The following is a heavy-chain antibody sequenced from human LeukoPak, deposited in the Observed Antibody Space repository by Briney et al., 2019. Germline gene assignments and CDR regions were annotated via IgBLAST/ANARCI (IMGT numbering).Heavy chain of an antibody. CDR3: ARGWTWFGEPYQALDY. D-gene: IGHD3-10*01. Sequence: RASVKVSCKASGGTFSSYAISWVRQAPGQGLEWMGGIIPIFGTANYAQKFQGRVTITADESTSTAYMELSSLRSEDTAVYYCARGWTWFGEPYQALDYWGQGTLVTVSS. CDR2: IIPIFGTA. CDR1: GGTFSSYA. J-gene: IGHJ4*02. V-gene: IGHV1-69*13.